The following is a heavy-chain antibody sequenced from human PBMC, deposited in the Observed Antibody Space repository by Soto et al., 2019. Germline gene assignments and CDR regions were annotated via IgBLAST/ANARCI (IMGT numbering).Heavy chain of an antibody. CDR2: ISGSGGCT. CDR3: AKVGGYDYYFDY. J-gene: IGHJ4*02. CDR1: GFTFSSYA. Sequence: EVQLLESGGGLVQPGGSLRLSCAASGFTFSSYAMSWVRQAPGKGLEWVSAISGSGGCTYYADSVKGRFTISRDNSKNTLYLQMNSLRAEDTAVYYCAKVGGYDYYFDYWGQGTLVTVSS. D-gene: IGHD5-12*01. V-gene: IGHV3-23*01.